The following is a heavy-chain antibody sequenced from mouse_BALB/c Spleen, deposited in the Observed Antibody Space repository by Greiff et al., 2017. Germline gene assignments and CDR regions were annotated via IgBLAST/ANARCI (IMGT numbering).Heavy chain of an antibody. Sequence: EVQLVESGGGLVQPGGSRKLSCAASGFTFSSFGMHWVRQAPEKGLEWVAYISSGSSTIYYADTVKGRFTISRDNPKNTLFLQMTSLRSEDTAMYYCARDYYGSSPGYWGQGTTLTVSS. CDR1: GFTFSSFG. D-gene: IGHD1-1*01. CDR2: ISSGSSTI. CDR3: ARDYYGSSPGY. V-gene: IGHV5-17*02. J-gene: IGHJ2*01.